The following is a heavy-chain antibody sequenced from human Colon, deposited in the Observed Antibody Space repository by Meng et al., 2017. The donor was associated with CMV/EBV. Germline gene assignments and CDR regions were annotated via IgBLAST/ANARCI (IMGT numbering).Heavy chain of an antibody. CDR1: EFTFDIYA. CDR2: ISFDGSIV. Sequence: GGSLGLSCAASEFTFDIYAVHWVRLAPGKGLEWVALISFDGSIVQYADSVKGRFTISRDNFRNTLYLQMNSLRPEDTAVYYCARGDSTRYYYGMDVWGQGTTVTVSS. CDR3: ARGDSTRYYYGMDV. J-gene: IGHJ6*02. V-gene: IGHV3-30*04. D-gene: IGHD2-21*01.